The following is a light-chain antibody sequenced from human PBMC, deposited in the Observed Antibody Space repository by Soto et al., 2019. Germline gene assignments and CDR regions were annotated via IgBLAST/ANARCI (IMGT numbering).Light chain of an antibody. CDR2: AAS. Sequence: DIQMTQSPSSLSASVGDRVTITCRTSQSVSNYLNWYQQKSGEAPKLLIYAASTLQTGVPSRFSGSGSGTEFTLTISSLQPEDFATYYCQQSYSSPRTFGQGTKVEIK. CDR1: QSVSNY. J-gene: IGKJ1*01. CDR3: QQSYSSPRT. V-gene: IGKV1-39*01.